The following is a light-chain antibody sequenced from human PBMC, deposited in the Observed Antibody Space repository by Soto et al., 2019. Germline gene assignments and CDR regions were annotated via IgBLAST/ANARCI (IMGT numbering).Light chain of an antibody. CDR3: QQSYSTPY. CDR2: AAS. J-gene: IGKJ3*01. CDR1: QSISSY. Sequence: DIQMTQSPSSLSASVGARVTITCRASQSISSYLNWYQQKPGKAPKLLIYAASSLQSGVPSRFSGSGSGTDFTLTISSLQPEDFATYYCQQSYSTPYFGPGTKVDFK. V-gene: IGKV1-39*01.